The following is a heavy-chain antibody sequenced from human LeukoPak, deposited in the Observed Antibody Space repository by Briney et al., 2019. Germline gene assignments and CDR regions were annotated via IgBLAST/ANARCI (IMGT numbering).Heavy chain of an antibody. CDR2: IYYSGST. V-gene: IGHV4-39*07. Sequence: SETLSLTCTVSGGSISSSSYYWGWIRQPPGKGLEWIGSIYYSGSTYYNPSLKSRLTISVDTSKNQFSLKLRSVTAADTAMYYCARDEISILRGFTNWFDPWGQGTLVTVSS. D-gene: IGHD3-10*01. CDR1: GGSISSSSYY. CDR3: ARDEISILRGFTNWFDP. J-gene: IGHJ5*02.